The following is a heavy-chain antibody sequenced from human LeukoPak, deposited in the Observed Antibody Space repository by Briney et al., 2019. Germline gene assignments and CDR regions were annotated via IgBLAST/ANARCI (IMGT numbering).Heavy chain of an antibody. D-gene: IGHD3-22*01. CDR3: ASQSRTMIVVVIAY. V-gene: IGHV4-59*01. CDR2: IYYSGST. CDR1: GGSISSYY. Sequence: SETLSLTCTVSGGSISSYYWSWIRQPPGKGLEWIGYIYYSGSTNYNPSLKSRVTIPVDTSKNQFSLKLSSVTAADTAVYYCASQSRTMIVVVIAYWGQGTLVTVSS. J-gene: IGHJ4*02.